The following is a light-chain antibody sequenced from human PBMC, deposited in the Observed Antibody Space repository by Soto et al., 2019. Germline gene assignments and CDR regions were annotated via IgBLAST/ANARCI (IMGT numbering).Light chain of an antibody. Sequence: QAVVTQPPSVSAAPGQKVTISCSGSSSNIGNNYVSWYQQLPGTAPKLLIYENNKRPSGIPDRFSGSKSGTSATLGVTGLQTGDEADYYCGTWDSSLSGVVFGGGTKVTVL. V-gene: IGLV1-51*02. J-gene: IGLJ2*01. CDR2: ENN. CDR1: SSNIGNNY. CDR3: GTWDSSLSGVV.